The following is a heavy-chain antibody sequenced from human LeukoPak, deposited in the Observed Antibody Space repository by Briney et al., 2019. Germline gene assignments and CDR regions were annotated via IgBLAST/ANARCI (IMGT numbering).Heavy chain of an antibody. CDR1: GDSFNIYH. Sequence: PSETLSLTCTVSGDSFNIYHWRWIRQSPGKGLEWMGYIYSSGRNNYDPSLKSRVTMSLDTSKNQISRKLTSVTAADTAVYFCARVPNHYFYIDVWGKGTTVSVSS. J-gene: IGHJ6*03. CDR2: IYSSGRN. V-gene: IGHV4-59*01. CDR3: ARVPNHYFYIDV.